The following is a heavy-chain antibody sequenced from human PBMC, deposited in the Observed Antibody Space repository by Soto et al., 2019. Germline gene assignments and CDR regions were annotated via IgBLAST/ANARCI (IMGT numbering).Heavy chain of an antibody. CDR2: INHSGST. D-gene: IGHD5-18*01. CDR1: GGSFSGYY. Sequence: TSETLSLTCAVYGGSFSGYYWSWIRQPPGKGLEWIGEINHSGSTNYNPSLKSRVTISVDTSKNQFSLKLSSVTAADTAVYYCARRGYSYGYSYRNWFDPWGQGTLVTVSS. CDR3: ARRGYSYGYSYRNWFDP. V-gene: IGHV4-34*01. J-gene: IGHJ5*02.